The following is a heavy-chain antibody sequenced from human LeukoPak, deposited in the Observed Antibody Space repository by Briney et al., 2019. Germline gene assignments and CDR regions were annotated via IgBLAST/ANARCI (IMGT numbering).Heavy chain of an antibody. V-gene: IGHV4-59*01. CDR2: IYYTGTT. D-gene: IGHD4-23*01. Sequence: SETLSLTCTVSGGSISSYYWSWIRQSPGKALEWIGYIYYTGTTNYNPSLKSRVTILVDTSKNQFSLKLSSVTAADTAVYYCAKDRYGGNSGEFDYWGQGTLVTVSS. J-gene: IGHJ4*02. CDR3: AKDRYGGNSGEFDY. CDR1: GGSISSYY.